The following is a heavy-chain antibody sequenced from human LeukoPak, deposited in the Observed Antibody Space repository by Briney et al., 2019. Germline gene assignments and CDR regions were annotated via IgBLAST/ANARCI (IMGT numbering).Heavy chain of an antibody. CDR3: ARDMGYGDYVRLGDY. Sequence: SETLSLTCAVSGYSMSSGYYWGWIRQPPGKGLEWIGSIYHSGSTYYNPSLKSRVTISVDRSKNQFPLKVNSVTAADTAVYYCARDMGYGDYVRLGDYWGQGTLVTISS. D-gene: IGHD4-17*01. V-gene: IGHV4-38-2*02. CDR2: IYHSGST. J-gene: IGHJ4*02. CDR1: GYSMSSGYY.